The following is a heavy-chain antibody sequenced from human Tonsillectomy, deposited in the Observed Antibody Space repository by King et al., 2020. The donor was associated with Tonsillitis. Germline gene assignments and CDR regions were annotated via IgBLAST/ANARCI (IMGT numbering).Heavy chain of an antibody. CDR3: ARERLYSSDWGIDY. Sequence: VQLVESGGGVVQPGGSLRLSCASSGFDFSCYGMHWVRQAPGKGLEWVAVISFDASRENYADSVKGRFTISRDNSKNTLYLQMNSLRAEDTAVYYCARERLYSSDWGIDYWGQGSLVTVSS. J-gene: IGHJ4*02. CDR2: ISFDASRE. CDR1: GFDFSCYG. D-gene: IGHD6-19*01. V-gene: IGHV3-33*05.